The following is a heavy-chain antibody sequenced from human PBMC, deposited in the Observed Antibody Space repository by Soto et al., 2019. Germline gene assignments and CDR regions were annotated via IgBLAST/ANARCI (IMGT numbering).Heavy chain of an antibody. CDR3: AKDMLHCTGTRCVRYFEK. D-gene: IGHD2-8*02. CDR1: KFTFSTYA. Sequence: EVQLLESGGGLVQRGGSLRLSCAASKFTFSTYAMTWVRQAPGKGLEWVSDISGSGDNTYYADSVKGRFTISRDNSKSTLYLQMNSLRAEDTAVYHCAKDMLHCTGTRCVRYFEKWGRGTLVTVSS. CDR2: ISGSGDNT. V-gene: IGHV3-23*01. J-gene: IGHJ4*02.